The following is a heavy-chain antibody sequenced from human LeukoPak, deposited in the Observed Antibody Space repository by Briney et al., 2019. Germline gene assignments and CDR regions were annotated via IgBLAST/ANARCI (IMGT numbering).Heavy chain of an antibody. J-gene: IGHJ6*03. Sequence: SVNVSCKASGGTFSSYTISWVRQAPGQGLEWVGRIIPILGIANYAQKFQGRVTITADKSTSSAYMGLSSLRSEDTAVYYCARAGIAVAHGVFDYYYYMDVWGKGTTVTVSS. CDR3: ARAGIAVAHGVFDYYYYMDV. CDR1: GGTFSSYT. CDR2: IIPILGIA. V-gene: IGHV1-69*02. D-gene: IGHD6-19*01.